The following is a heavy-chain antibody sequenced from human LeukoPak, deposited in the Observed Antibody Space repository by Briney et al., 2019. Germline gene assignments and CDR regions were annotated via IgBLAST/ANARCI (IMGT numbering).Heavy chain of an antibody. V-gene: IGHV4-59*01. Sequence: PSETLSLTCTVSGVSISSYYWSWIRQPPGKGLEWIGYIYYSGSTNYNPSLKGRVTISVDTSKNQFSLKLSSVTAADTAVYYCARATTRTGVSDYWGQGTLVTVSS. CDR2: IYYSGST. CDR3: ARATTRTGVSDY. CDR1: GVSISSYY. J-gene: IGHJ4*02. D-gene: IGHD7-27*01.